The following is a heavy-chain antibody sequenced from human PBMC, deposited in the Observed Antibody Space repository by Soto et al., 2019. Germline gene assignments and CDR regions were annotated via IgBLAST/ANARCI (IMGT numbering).Heavy chain of an antibody. CDR3: ARCILEMETTPGYDP. Sequence: SEPLSLTCTFSVSSVLSGDYYWIWIRQPPGQGLEWIGYIYYSGNTYYNPSLKSRVIISLDTSKNQFSLKLNSVTAADTAVYSCARCILEMETTPGYDPWCRGTLVTVS. V-gene: IGHV4-30-4*01. CDR1: VSSVLSGDYY. D-gene: IGHD4-17*01. CDR2: IYYSGNT. J-gene: IGHJ5*02.